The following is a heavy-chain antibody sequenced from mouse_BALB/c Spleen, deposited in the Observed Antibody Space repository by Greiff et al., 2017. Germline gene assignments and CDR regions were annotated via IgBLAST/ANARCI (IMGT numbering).Heavy chain of an antibody. CDR3: ASNSRWFAY. Sequence: EVKLVESGGGLVKPGGSLKLSCAASGFTFSSYGMSWVRQTPDKRLEWVATISSGGSYTYYPDSVKGRFTISRDNAKNTLYLQMSSLKSEDTAMYYCASNSRWFAYWGQGTLVTVSA. CDR1: GFTFSSYG. V-gene: IGHV5-6*03. J-gene: IGHJ3*01. D-gene: IGHD1-3*01. CDR2: ISSGGSYT.